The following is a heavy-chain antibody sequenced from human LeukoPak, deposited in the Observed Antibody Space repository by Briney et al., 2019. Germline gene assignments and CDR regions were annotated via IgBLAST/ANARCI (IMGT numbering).Heavy chain of an antibody. J-gene: IGHJ4*02. CDR2: ISYDGGNE. CDR3: AKGLYCGDNCYSTTFDY. V-gene: IGHV3-30*18. D-gene: IGHD2-21*02. Sequence: GGSLRLSCAASGVTFSNYARRWVRQAPGKGLEWVAVISYDGGNEYYADSVKGRFTISRDNFKNTMYIQMNSLRSEDTAVYYCAKGLYCGDNCYSTTFDYWGQGTLVTVSS. CDR1: GVTFSNYA.